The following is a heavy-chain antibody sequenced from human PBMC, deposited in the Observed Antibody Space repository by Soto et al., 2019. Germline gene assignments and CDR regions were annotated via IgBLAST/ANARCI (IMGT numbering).Heavy chain of an antibody. V-gene: IGHV3-30-3*01. D-gene: IGHD6-19*01. Sequence: LRLDCAASGFTFSIYAMHWVRQAPGKGLEWVAIISYDGSNKYYADSVKGRFTISRDNSKKTLYLQMNSLRAEDTAVYYCATTDGSGWYDFDYWGQGTLVTVSS. CDR3: ATTDGSGWYDFDY. CDR2: ISYDGSNK. J-gene: IGHJ4*02. CDR1: GFTFSIYA.